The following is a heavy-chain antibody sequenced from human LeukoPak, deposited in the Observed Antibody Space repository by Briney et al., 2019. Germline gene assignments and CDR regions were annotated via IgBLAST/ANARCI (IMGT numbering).Heavy chain of an antibody. CDR3: ARDFTPYCSSASCSWFDP. V-gene: IGHV1-18*01. Sequence: ASVKVSCKASGYTFSSYGISWVRQAPGQGLEWVGGIIAYRGKTIYAQKLQGRVTMTTDTSTSTAYMELRSLISDDTAVYYCARDFTPYCSSASCSWFDPWGQGTLVTVSS. CDR2: IIAYRGKT. CDR1: GYTFSSYG. D-gene: IGHD2-2*01. J-gene: IGHJ5*02.